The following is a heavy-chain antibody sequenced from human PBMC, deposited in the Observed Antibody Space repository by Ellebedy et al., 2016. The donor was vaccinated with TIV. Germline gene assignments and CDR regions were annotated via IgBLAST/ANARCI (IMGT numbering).Heavy chain of an antibody. CDR1: GYSFISFW. V-gene: IGHV5-51*01. J-gene: IGHJ4*02. CDR2: TNPRDSDT. D-gene: IGHD3-10*01. Sequence: GESLKISCKGSGYSFISFWIGWVRQMPGKGPEWLGVTNPRDSDTKYSPAFQGQVNISADKSITTAYLQWSSLKGSDTGIYYCARVSNYYNSGGDFDYWGQGTLVTVSS. CDR3: ARVSNYYNSGGDFDY.